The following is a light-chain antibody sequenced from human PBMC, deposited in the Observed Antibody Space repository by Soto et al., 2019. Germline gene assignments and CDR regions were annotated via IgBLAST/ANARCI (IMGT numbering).Light chain of an antibody. CDR3: QQRNVWPPVT. Sequence: EIVLSHSPGALSLSQGERATLSCRASPSVTNFLAWYQQKPGQAPRLLIYGAFNRATGIPARFSGSGSGTDFTLTISSLEPEDSAVYYCQQRNVWPPVTSGQGIRLAI. CDR1: PSVTNF. V-gene: IGKV3-11*01. J-gene: IGKJ5*01. CDR2: GAF.